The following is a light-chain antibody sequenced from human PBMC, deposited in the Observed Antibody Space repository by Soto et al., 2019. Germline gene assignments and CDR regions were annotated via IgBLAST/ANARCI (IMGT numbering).Light chain of an antibody. CDR2: GAS. V-gene: IGKV3-15*01. J-gene: IGKJ1*01. Sequence: EIVLTQSPGTLSLSPGERATLSCRASQSVSSSYLAWYQQKPGQAPRLLINGASTRATGIPARFSGSGSGTEFTLTISSLQSEDFAVYYCQQYDNWPTFGQGTKVDIK. CDR3: QQYDNWPT. CDR1: QSVSSSY.